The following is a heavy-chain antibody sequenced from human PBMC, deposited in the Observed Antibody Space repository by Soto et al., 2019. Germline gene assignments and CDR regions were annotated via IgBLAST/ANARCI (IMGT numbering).Heavy chain of an antibody. V-gene: IGHV3-21*01. CDR2: ISSSSSYI. Sequence: PGGSLRLSCAASGFTFSSYSMNWVRQAPGKGLEWVSSISSSSSYIYYADSVKGRFTISRDNAKNSLYLQMNSLRAEDTAVYYCARARDGYNPGTYYYYYYGMDVWGQGTTVTVS. CDR1: GFTFSSYS. CDR3: ARARDGYNPGTYYYYYYGMDV. D-gene: IGHD5-12*01. J-gene: IGHJ6*02.